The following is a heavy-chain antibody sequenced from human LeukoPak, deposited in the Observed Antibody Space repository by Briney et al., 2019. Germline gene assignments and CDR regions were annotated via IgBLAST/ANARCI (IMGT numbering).Heavy chain of an antibody. CDR1: GYTFTNYY. J-gene: IGHJ3*02. CDR3: ARELGGSKYFDM. CDR2: TQPSGGGT. V-gene: IGHV1-46*01. Sequence: GASVKVSCKASGYTFTNYYMHWVRQAPGQGLEXXXTTQPSGGGTYYAQNSQGRVTMTGDTSTSTGSMELSSLTSEDTTVYYCARELGGSKYFDMWGQGTMVTVSS. D-gene: IGHD1-26*01.